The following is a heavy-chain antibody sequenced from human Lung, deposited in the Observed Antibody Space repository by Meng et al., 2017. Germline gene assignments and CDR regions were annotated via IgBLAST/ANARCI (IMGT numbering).Heavy chain of an antibody. D-gene: IGHD2-2*01. V-gene: IGHV4-4*02. Sequence: GERGESGPGLVKPSGTLSLTCGVAGGSISSSNWWSWVRQPPGKGLEWIGEIYHSGGTKYNPSLKSRVTISVDKSKNQFSLKLSSVTAADTAVYYCARGLGEAVVPRTMFDYWGQGTLVTVSS. CDR1: GGSISSSNW. J-gene: IGHJ4*02. CDR2: IYHSGGT. CDR3: ARGLGEAVVPRTMFDY.